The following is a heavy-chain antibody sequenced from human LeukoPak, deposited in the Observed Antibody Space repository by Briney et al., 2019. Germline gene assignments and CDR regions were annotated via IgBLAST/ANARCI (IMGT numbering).Heavy chain of an antibody. CDR3: ARGAVVPAAILYFDY. J-gene: IGHJ4*02. CDR2: IYYSGST. Sequence: PSETLSLTCTVSGGSISSYYWSWIRQPPGKGLEWIGYIYYSGSTNYNPSLKSRVTISVDTSKNQFSLKLSSVTAADTAVYYRARGAVVPAAILYFDYWGQGTLVTVSS. D-gene: IGHD2-2*01. CDR1: GGSISSYY. V-gene: IGHV4-59*01.